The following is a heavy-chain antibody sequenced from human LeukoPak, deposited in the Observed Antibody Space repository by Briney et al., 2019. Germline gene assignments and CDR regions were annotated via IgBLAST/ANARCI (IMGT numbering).Heavy chain of an antibody. Sequence: GASVKVSCKASGYTFTGYYMHWVRQAPGQGLEWMGWINPNSGGTNYAQKFQGWVTMTRDTSISTAYMELSRLRSDDTAVYYCAREFSGTTTWPVVPAADMRIRNAFDIWGQGTMVTVSS. J-gene: IGHJ3*02. CDR1: GYTFTGYY. V-gene: IGHV1-2*04. D-gene: IGHD2-2*01. CDR2: INPNSGGT. CDR3: AREFSGTTTWPVVPAADMRIRNAFDI.